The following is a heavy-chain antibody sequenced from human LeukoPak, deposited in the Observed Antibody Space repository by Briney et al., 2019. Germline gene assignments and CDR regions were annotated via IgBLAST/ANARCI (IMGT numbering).Heavy chain of an antibody. D-gene: IGHD3-9*01. V-gene: IGHV3-48*03. CDR1: GLTFSSYE. CDR2: ISSSGSTI. CDR3: ARDRRDDILTGYYPTIFDY. J-gene: IGHJ4*02. Sequence: GGSLRLSCAASGLTFSSYEMNWVRQAPGKGLEWVSYISSSGSTIYYADSVKGRFTISRDNAKNSLYLQMNSLRAEDTAVYYCARDRRDDILTGYYPTIFDYWGQGTLVTVSS.